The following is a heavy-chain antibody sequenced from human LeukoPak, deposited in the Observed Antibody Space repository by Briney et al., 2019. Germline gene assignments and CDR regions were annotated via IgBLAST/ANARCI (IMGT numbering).Heavy chain of an antibody. CDR1: GFTFSSYA. J-gene: IGHJ3*02. D-gene: IGHD5-18*01. CDR2: ISGSGGST. CDR3: AKSMGLQLWEGNAFDI. Sequence: PGGSLRLSCAASGFTFSSYAMSWVRQAPGKGLEWVSAISGSGGSTYYADYVKGRFTISRDNSKNTLYLQMNSLRAEDTAVYYCAKSMGLQLWEGNAFDIWGQGTMVTVSS. V-gene: IGHV3-23*01.